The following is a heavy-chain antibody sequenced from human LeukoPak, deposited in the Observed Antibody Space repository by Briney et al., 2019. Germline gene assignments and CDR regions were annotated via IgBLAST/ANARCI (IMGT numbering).Heavy chain of an antibody. CDR1: GFTFSSYG. V-gene: IGHV3-23*01. D-gene: IGHD6-13*01. CDR2: ISGSGGST. CDR3: AKEWVGQQLANNWFDP. Sequence: PGGSLRLSCAASGFTFSSYGMSWVRQAPGKGLEWVSAISGSGGSTYYADSVKGRFTISRDNSKNTLYLQMSSLRAEDTAVYYCAKEWVGQQLANNWFDPWGQGTLVTVSS. J-gene: IGHJ5*02.